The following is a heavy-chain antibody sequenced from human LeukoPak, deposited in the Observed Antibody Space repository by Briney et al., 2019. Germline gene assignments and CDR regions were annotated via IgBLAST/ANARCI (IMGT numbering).Heavy chain of an antibody. Sequence: SETLSLTCTVSGGSISSYYWSWIRQPPGKGLEWIGYIYYSGSTNYNPSLKSRVTISVDTSKNQFSLKLSSVTAADTAVYYCARSPAVRFLGWLNWFDPWGQGTLVTVSS. CDR2: IYYSGST. CDR1: GGSISSYY. V-gene: IGHV4-59*01. CDR3: ARSPAVRFLGWLNWFDP. J-gene: IGHJ5*02. D-gene: IGHD3-3*01.